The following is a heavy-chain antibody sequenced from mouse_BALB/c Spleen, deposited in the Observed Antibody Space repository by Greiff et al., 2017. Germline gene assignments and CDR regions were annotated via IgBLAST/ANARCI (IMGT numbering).Heavy chain of an antibody. CDR1: GFSLTGYG. V-gene: IGHV2-6-7*01. CDR2: IWGDGST. J-gene: IGHJ3*01. Sequence: VQLQQSGPGLVAPSQSLSITCTVSGFSLTGYGVNWVRQPPGKGLEWLGMIWGDGSTDYNSALKSRLSISKDNSKSQVFLKMNSLQTDDTARYYCARASLSTMITTGFAYWGQGTLVTVSA. D-gene: IGHD2-4*01. CDR3: ARASLSTMITTGFAY.